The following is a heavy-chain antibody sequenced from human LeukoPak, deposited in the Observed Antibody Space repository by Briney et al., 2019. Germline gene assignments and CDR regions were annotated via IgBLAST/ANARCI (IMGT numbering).Heavy chain of an antibody. Sequence: SVKVSCKASGYTFTSYDINWVRQATGQGLEWMGRIIPILGIANYAQKFQGRVTITADKSTSTAYMELSSLRSEDTAVYYCASDYYDSSGLLQSHYWGQGTLVTVSS. J-gene: IGHJ4*02. CDR1: GYTFTSYD. D-gene: IGHD3-22*01. CDR2: IIPILGIA. CDR3: ASDYYDSSGLLQSHY. V-gene: IGHV1-69*04.